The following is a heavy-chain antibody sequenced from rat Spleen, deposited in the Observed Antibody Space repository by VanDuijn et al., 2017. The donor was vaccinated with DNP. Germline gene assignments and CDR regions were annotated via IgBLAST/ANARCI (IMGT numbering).Heavy chain of an antibody. CDR1: GFTFSNYW. Sequence: EVQLVESGGDLVQPGRSLKLSCVASGFTFSNYWMYWIRQAPGKGLEWIASIKTNGGGTYYPDSVKGRFTISRDNAENTIYLQMNSLRSEDSATYYCAKDHYGGPDYWGQGVMVTVSS. J-gene: IGHJ2*01. CDR3: AKDHYGGPDY. D-gene: IGHD1-11*01. V-gene: IGHV5-58*01. CDR2: IKTNGGGT.